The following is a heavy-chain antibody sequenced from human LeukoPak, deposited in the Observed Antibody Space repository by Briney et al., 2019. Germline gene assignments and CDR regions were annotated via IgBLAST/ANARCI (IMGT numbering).Heavy chain of an antibody. CDR3: ASVDTAMSGSLDY. D-gene: IGHD5-18*01. V-gene: IGHV3-21*01. J-gene: IGHJ4*02. CDR1: GFTFSSYA. Sequence: PGGSLRLSCAASGFTFSSYAMSWVRQAPGKGLEWVSSISSSSSYIYYADSVKGRFTISRDNAKNSLYLQMNSLRAEDTAVYYCASVDTAMSGSLDYWGQGTLVTVSS. CDR2: ISSSSSYI.